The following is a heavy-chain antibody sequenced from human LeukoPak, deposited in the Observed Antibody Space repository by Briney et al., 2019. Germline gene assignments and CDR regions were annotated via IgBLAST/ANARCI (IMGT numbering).Heavy chain of an antibody. CDR2: MNPNSGNT. Sequence: ASVKVSCKASGYTFTSYDINWVRQATGQGLEWMGWMNPNSGNTGYAQKFQGRVTMTRNTSISTAYMELSSLRSEDTAVYYCARVDSSGYYYLLGYWGQGTLVTVSS. V-gene: IGHV1-8*01. D-gene: IGHD3-22*01. J-gene: IGHJ4*02. CDR3: ARVDSSGYYYLLGY. CDR1: GYTFTSYD.